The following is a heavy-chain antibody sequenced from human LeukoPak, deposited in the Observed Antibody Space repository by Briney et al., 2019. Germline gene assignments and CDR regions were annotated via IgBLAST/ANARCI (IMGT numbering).Heavy chain of an antibody. CDR3: ARGGSGSYYSRWFDP. CDR2: INHSGST. J-gene: IGHJ5*02. Sequence: SETLSLTCAVYGGSFSGYYWSWIRQPPGKGLEWIGEINHSGSTNYNPSLKSRVTISVDTSKNQFSLKLSSVTAADTAVYCCARGGSGSYYSRWFDPWGQGTLVTVSS. V-gene: IGHV4-34*01. D-gene: IGHD3-10*01. CDR1: GGSFSGYY.